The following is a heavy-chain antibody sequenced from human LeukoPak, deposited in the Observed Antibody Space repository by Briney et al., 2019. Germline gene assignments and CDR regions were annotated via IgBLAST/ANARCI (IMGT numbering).Heavy chain of an antibody. CDR2: IYHSGST. D-gene: IGHD3-22*01. V-gene: IGHV4-39*07. J-gene: IGHJ4*02. Sequence: SETLSLTCSVSGGSIRSTTYYWGWIRQPPGKGLEWIGSIYHSGSTYYNPSLKSRVTISVDTSKNQFSLKLSSVTAADTAVYYCARAYYYDSQPALYYFDYWGQGTLVTVSS. CDR3: ARAYYYDSQPALYYFDY. CDR1: GGSIRSTTYY.